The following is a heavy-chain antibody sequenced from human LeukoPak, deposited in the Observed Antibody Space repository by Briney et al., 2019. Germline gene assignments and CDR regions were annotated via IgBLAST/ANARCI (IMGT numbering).Heavy chain of an antibody. D-gene: IGHD3-10*01. CDR3: ARDGMDYYSSGSSGAFDI. J-gene: IGHJ3*02. CDR1: GFTFSSYW. Sequence: PGGSLRLSCAASGFTFSSYWMHWVRQAPGKGLVWVSRINSDGSSTSYADSVKGRFTISRDNAKNTLYLQMNSLRAEDTAVYYCARDGMDYYSSGSSGAFDIWGQGTMVTVSS. CDR2: INSDGSST. V-gene: IGHV3-74*01.